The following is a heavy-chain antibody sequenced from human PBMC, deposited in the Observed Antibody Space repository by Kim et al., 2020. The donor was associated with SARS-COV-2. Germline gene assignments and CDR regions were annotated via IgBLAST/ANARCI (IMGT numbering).Heavy chain of an antibody. J-gene: IGHJ6*02. V-gene: IGHV3-11*01. CDR1: GFTFTDYY. CDR3: ARGRYYYYAMDV. Sequence: GSLRLSCAASGFTFTDYYMSWIRQAPGKGLEWLSYISSSGNTIYYADSVKGRFTISRDNAKNSLYLQMNSLRAEDTAVYYCARGRYYYYAMDVWGQGTTVTVSS. CDR2: ISSSGNTI.